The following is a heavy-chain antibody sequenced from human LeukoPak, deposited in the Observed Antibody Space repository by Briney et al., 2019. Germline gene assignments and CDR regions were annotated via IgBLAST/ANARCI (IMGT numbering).Heavy chain of an antibody. CDR1: GYTFTSYG. J-gene: IGHJ6*02. D-gene: IGHD2/OR15-2a*01. CDR2: FSAYNGNT. Sequence: ASVKVFCKASGYTFTSYGISWVRQAPGQGLEWRGWFSAYNGNTNYAQKLQGRVTMTTDTSTSIAYMELRSLRSDDTAVYYCAAVSVRPYYYYGMDVWGQGTTVTVSS. V-gene: IGHV1-18*01. CDR3: AAVSVRPYYYYGMDV.